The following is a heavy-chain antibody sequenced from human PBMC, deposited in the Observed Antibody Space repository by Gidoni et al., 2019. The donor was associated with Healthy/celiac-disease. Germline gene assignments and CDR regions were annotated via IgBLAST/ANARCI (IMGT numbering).Heavy chain of an antibody. V-gene: IGHV4-34*01. J-gene: IGHJ6*03. CDR2: INHSGST. Sequence: QVQLQQWGAGLLKPSETLSLTCAVYGVSFSGYYWSWNRQPPGKGLEWIGEINHSGSTNYNPSLKSRVTISVDTSKNQFSLKLSSVTAADTAVYYCARGSRCSSTSCYSYYYYYMDVWGKGTTVTVSS. CDR3: ARGSRCSSTSCYSYYYYYMDV. CDR1: GVSFSGYY. D-gene: IGHD2-2*01.